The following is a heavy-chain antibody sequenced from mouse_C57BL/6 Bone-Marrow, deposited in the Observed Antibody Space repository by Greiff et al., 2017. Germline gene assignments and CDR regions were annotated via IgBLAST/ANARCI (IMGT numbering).Heavy chain of an antibody. CDR2: ISNGGGST. CDR3: ARHGSSSYYAMDY. Sequence: EVNVVESGGGLVQPGGSLKLSCAASGFTFSDYYMYWVRQTPEKRLEWVAYISNGGGSTYYPDTVKGRFTISRDNAKNTLYLQMSRLKSEDTAMYYCARHGSSSYYAMDYWGQGTSVTVSS. V-gene: IGHV5-12*01. J-gene: IGHJ4*01. D-gene: IGHD1-1*01. CDR1: GFTFSDYY.